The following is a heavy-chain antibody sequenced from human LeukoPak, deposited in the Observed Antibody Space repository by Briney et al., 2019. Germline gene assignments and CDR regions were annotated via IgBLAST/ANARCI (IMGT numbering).Heavy chain of an antibody. D-gene: IGHD4-11*01. CDR2: ISGSGGSR. Sequence: PGGSLRLSCAASGFSFTTYAMSWVRQAPGKGLEWVSSISGSGGSRNYGDSVKGRFTSSRDNSKNTLFLQMNSLRAEDTAVYYCAKETSDYSDYVNAFDVWGQGTMVTVSS. J-gene: IGHJ3*01. V-gene: IGHV3-23*01. CDR1: GFSFTTYA. CDR3: AKETSDYSDYVNAFDV.